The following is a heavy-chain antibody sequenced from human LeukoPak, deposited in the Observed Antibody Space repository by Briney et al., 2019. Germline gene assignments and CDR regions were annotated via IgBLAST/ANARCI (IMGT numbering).Heavy chain of an antibody. J-gene: IGHJ5*02. Sequence: ASGKVSCKVSGYTLTDLSMHWVRQAPGRGLEWMGGFDPEDGETIYAQKFQGRVTMTEDTSTDTAYMELSSLRSEDTAVYYCATADPRGNYYGSGNWFDPWGQGTLVTVSS. D-gene: IGHD3-10*01. CDR3: ATADPRGNYYGSGNWFDP. CDR2: FDPEDGET. CDR1: GYTLTDLS. V-gene: IGHV1-24*01.